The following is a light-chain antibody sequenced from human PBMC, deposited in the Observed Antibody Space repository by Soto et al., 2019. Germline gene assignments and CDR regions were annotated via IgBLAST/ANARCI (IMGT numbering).Light chain of an antibody. J-gene: IGKJ2*01. CDR3: MQGTHWPPYT. Sequence: DVAMTQSPLSLPVTLGQPASISCRSSQSLTYSDGNTYLNWFHLRPGQSPRRLIYKVSNRDSGVPGRFRGSGSGTDFTLKIRRVEAEDVGGYYCMQGTHWPPYTFGQGTKLEIK. CDR2: KVS. CDR1: QSLTYSDGNTY. V-gene: IGKV2-30*01.